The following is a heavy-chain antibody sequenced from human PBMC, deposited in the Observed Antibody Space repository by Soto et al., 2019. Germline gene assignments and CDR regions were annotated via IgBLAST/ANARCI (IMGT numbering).Heavy chain of an antibody. Sequence: GESLKISCKGSGYSFTSYWIGWVRQMPGKGLEWMGIIYPGDSDTRYSPSFQGQVTISADKSISTAYLQWSSLKASDTAMYYCARFPGGYCTNGVCYPLYYYYGMDVWGQGTTVTVSS. J-gene: IGHJ6*02. D-gene: IGHD2-8*01. CDR3: ARFPGGYCTNGVCYPLYYYYGMDV. CDR1: GYSFTSYW. CDR2: IYPGDSDT. V-gene: IGHV5-51*01.